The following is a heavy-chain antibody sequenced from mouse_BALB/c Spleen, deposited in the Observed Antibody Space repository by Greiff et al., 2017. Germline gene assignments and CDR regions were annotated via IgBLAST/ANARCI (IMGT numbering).Heavy chain of an antibody. Sequence: EVMLVESGGALVKPGGSLKLSCAASGFTFSSYGMSWVRQTPDKRLEWVATISSGGSYTYYPDSVKGRFTISRDNAKNTLYLQMSSLKSEDTAMYYGARQREDYDDGYAMDYGGKGTTVTVAA. CDR1: GFTFSSYG. CDR2: ISSGGSYT. J-gene: IGHJ4*01. CDR3: ARQREDYDDGYAMDY. D-gene: IGHD2-4*01. V-gene: IGHV5-6*01.